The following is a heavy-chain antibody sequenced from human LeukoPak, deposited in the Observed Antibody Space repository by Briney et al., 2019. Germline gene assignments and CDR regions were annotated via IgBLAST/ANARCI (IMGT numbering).Heavy chain of an antibody. CDR2: INTNTGNP. V-gene: IGHV7-4-1*02. J-gene: IGHJ5*02. CDR1: GYTFTSYA. CDR3: ARDAYSSSWSRNWFDP. D-gene: IGHD6-13*01. Sequence: GAPVKVSCKASGYTFTSYAMNWVRQAPGQGLEWMGWINTNTGNPTYAQGFTGRFVFSLDTSVSTAYLQISSLKAENTAVYYCARDAYSSSWSRNWFDPWGQGTLVTVSS.